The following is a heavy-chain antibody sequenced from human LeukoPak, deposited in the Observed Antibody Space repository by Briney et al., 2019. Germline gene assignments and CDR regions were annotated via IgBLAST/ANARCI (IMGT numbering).Heavy chain of an antibody. CDR1: GLTFSTSG. D-gene: IGHD1-14*01. J-gene: IGHJ4*02. V-gene: IGHV3-21*06. Sequence: KTGGSLRLSCTASGLTFSTSGFNWVRQAPGKGLEWVASIGPTGSDRYHADSIKGRFTISIDNANNFLYLQMNSLRAEDTAVYYCATETNGRHYDYWGQGTLLTVSS. CDR3: ATETNGRHYDY. CDR2: IGPTGSDR.